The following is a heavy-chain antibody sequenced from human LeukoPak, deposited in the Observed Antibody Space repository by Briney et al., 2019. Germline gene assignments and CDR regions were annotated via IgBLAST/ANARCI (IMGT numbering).Heavy chain of an antibody. Sequence: PSETLSLTCAVYGGSFSGYYWSWIRQPPGKGLEWIGEINHSGSTNYNPSLKSRVTISVDTSKNQFSLKLSSVTAADTAVYYCAREPGLWFDPCGQGTLVTVSS. J-gene: IGHJ5*02. CDR3: AREPGLWFDP. V-gene: IGHV4-34*01. CDR2: INHSGST. CDR1: GGSFSGYY. D-gene: IGHD1-26*01.